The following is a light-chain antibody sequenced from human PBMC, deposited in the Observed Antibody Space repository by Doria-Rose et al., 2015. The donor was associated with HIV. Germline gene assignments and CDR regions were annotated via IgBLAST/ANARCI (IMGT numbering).Light chain of an antibody. CDR2: AAS. Sequence: QPPSSLSASIGDRVTITCLASQTVSTYLNWFQQEPGKAPKLLIYAASRLQSGVPSRFSGSGSGTDFTLTISGLQPGDFATYYCQQTYSSPPWTFGQGAKVEMK. CDR3: QQTYSSPPWT. V-gene: IGKV1-39*01. J-gene: IGKJ1*01. CDR1: QTVSTY.